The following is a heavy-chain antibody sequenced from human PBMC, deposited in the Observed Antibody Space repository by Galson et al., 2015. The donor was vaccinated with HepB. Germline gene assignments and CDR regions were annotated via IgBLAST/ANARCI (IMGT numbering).Heavy chain of an antibody. CDR1: GFTFDDYA. CDR2: ISWNSGSI. D-gene: IGHD3-3*01. V-gene: IGHV3-9*01. CDR3: AKDNGITIFGVVTSNSGAFDI. J-gene: IGHJ3*02. Sequence: SLRLSCAASGFTFDDYAMHGVRQAPGKGLEWVSGISWNSGSIGYADSVKGRFTISRDNAKNSLYLQMNSLRAEDTALYYCAKDNGITIFGVVTSNSGAFDIWGQGTMVTVSS.